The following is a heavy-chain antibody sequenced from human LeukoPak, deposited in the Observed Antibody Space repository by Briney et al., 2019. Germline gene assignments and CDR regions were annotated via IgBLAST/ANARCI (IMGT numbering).Heavy chain of an antibody. J-gene: IGHJ4*02. CDR1: GFTVSSNY. CDR2: IYSGGST. V-gene: IGHV3-53*01. D-gene: IGHD5-24*01. CDR3: ARDSQGIDGSFDY. Sequence: PGGSLGLSCAASGFTVSSNYMSWVRQAPGKGLEWVSVIYSGGSTYYADSVKGRFTISRDNSKNTLYLQMNSLRAEDTAVYYCARDSQGIDGSFDYWGQGTLVTVSS.